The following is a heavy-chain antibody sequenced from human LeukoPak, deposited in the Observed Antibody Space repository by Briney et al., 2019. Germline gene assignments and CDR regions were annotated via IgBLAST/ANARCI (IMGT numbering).Heavy chain of an antibody. CDR3: ARDVGYFRFDY. Sequence: GGSLRLSCAASEFTFSEYWMTWVRQAPGKGLEWVANIKEDGSDKYYVVSVKGRFTISRDNAKNSLYLQMNNLRAEDTAVYYCARDVGYFRFDYWGQGTLVTVSS. CDR2: IKEDGSDK. J-gene: IGHJ4*02. CDR1: EFTFSEYW. D-gene: IGHD5-18*01. V-gene: IGHV3-7*01.